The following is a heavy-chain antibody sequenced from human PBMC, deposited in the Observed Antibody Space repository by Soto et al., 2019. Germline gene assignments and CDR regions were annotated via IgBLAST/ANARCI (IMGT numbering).Heavy chain of an antibody. V-gene: IGHV3-74*01. J-gene: IGHJ5*02. Sequence: GEDRRLRWGGSGVTLRTYWKHLGRQAPEKVLMWVSHINSDGSSTTYADSVKGRFTISRDNAKNTLFLQMNSLRADDTAVYYCVRDDVRVATVSWGLGPLVTVST. CDR3: VRDDVRVATVS. D-gene: IGHD1-1*01. CDR1: GVTLRTYW. CDR2: INSDGSST.